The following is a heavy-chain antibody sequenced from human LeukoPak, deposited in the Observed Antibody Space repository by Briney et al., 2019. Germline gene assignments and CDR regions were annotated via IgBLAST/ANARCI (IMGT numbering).Heavy chain of an antibody. V-gene: IGHV4-34*01. CDR2: INHSGST. J-gene: IGHJ6*03. CDR3: WVAPTTRALYYYYYMDV. Sequence: SETLSLTCAVYGGSFSGDYWSWIRQPPGKGLEWIGEINHSGSTNYNPSLKSRVTISVDTSKNQFSLKLSSVTAADTAVYYCWVAPTTRALYYYYYMDVWGKGTTVTVSS. CDR1: GGSFSGDY. D-gene: IGHD1-14*01.